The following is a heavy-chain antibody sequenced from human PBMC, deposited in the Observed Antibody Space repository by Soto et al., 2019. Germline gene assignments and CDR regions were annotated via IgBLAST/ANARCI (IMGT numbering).Heavy chain of an antibody. CDR3: ARDYSSRHLYYYYGMDV. CDR2: ISYDGSNK. J-gene: IGHJ6*02. D-gene: IGHD6-19*01. Sequence: QVQLVESGGGVVQPGRSLRLSCAASGFTFSSYAMHWVRQAPGKGLEWVAVISYDGSNKYYADSVKGRFTISRDNSKNTLYLQMNSLRAADTAVYYCARDYSSRHLYYYYGMDVWGQGTTVTVSS. CDR1: GFTFSSYA. V-gene: IGHV3-30-3*01.